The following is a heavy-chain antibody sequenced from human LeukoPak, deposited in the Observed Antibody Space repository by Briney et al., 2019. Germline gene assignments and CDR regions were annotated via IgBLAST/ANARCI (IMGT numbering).Heavy chain of an antibody. Sequence: PSETLSLTCSVSGGSVSSRSYYWGWIRQPLGKGLEWIGSMHYTGSIYYNPSLKSRVTTSVDTSKNQFSLKLSSVAAADTAVYYCARIWGAPYAFDIWGQGTMVTVSS. J-gene: IGHJ3*02. CDR3: ARIWGAPYAFDI. D-gene: IGHD3-16*01. CDR2: MHYTGSI. V-gene: IGHV4-39*01. CDR1: GGSVSSRSYY.